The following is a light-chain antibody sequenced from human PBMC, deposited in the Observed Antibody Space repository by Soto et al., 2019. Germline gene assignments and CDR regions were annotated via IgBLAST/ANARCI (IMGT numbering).Light chain of an antibody. CDR2: GNS. CDR1: SSNIGAGYD. Sequence: QSVLTQPPSVSGAPGQRVTISCTGSSSNIGAGYDVHWYQHLPGTAPKLLIYGNSNRPSGVPDRFSGSKSGTSASLAITGLQAEDEADYYCQSYDNSLSGLYVFGPGTKLTVL. CDR3: QSYDNSLSGLYV. V-gene: IGLV1-40*01. J-gene: IGLJ1*01.